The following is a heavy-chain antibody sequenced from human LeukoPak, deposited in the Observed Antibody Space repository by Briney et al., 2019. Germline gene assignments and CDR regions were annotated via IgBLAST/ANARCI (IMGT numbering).Heavy chain of an antibody. D-gene: IGHD2-8*01. V-gene: IGHV4-34*01. CDR2: INHSGST. CDR3: ARRAYCTNGVCPFDY. Sequence: SETLSLTCAVYGGSFSGYYWSWIRQPPGKGLEWIGEINHSGSTNYNPSLKSRVTISVDTSKNQFSLKLSSVTAADTAVYYCARRAYCTNGVCPFDYWGQGTLVTVSS. CDR1: GGSFSGYY. J-gene: IGHJ4*02.